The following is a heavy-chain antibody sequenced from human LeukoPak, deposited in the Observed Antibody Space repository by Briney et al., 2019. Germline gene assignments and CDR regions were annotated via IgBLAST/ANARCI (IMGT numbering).Heavy chain of an antibody. D-gene: IGHD5-24*01. CDR2: IIPIFGTA. V-gene: IGHV1-69*13. CDR3: ARGTEMATIWDY. CDR1: GGTFSSYA. J-gene: IGHJ4*02. Sequence: ASVKVSCKASGGTFSSYAISWVRQAPGQGLEWMGGIIPIFGTANYAQKFQGRVTITADESTSTAYMELSSLRSEDTAVYYCARGTEMATIWDYWGQGTLVTVSS.